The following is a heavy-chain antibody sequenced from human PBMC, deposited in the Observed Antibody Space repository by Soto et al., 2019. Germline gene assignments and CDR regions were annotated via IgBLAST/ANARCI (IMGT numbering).Heavy chain of an antibody. Sequence: ASVKVSCKASGYTFTGYYMHWVRQAPGQGLEWMGWINPNSGGTNYAQKFQGRVTMTRDTSISTAYMELSRLRSDDTAVYYCARVISSRYYYYGMDVWGQGTRVTVSS. J-gene: IGHJ6*02. CDR1: GYTFTGYY. CDR3: ARVISSRYYYYGMDV. D-gene: IGHD2-21*01. CDR2: INPNSGGT. V-gene: IGHV1-2*02.